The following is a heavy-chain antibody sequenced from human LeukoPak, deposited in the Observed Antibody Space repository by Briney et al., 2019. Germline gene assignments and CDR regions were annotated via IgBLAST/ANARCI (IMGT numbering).Heavy chain of an antibody. CDR1: GYTFTGYY. CDR2: INPNSGGT. CDR3: ARDWYDSSGIIRNLCY. J-gene: IGHJ4*02. D-gene: IGHD3-22*01. V-gene: IGHV1-2*06. Sequence: ASVKVSCKASGYTFTGYYMHWVRQAPGQGLEWMGRINPNSGGTNYAQKFQGRVTMTRDTSISTAYMELSRLRSDDTAVYYCARDWYDSSGIIRNLCYWGQGTLVTVSS.